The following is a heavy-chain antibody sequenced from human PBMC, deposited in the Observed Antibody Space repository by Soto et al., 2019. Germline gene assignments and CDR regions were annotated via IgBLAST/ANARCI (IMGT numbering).Heavy chain of an antibody. Sequence: SGPTLVNPTHTLTLTCTFSGFSLSSSGVGVGWIRQPPGKALDWLALVYWGDDKRYSPSLKTRLTINKDTSKNQVVLTMTNVDPFDTGAYYCARRDSGSAGRGLDVLGQGTTLTVSS. CDR3: ARRDSGSAGRGLDV. D-gene: IGHD6-6*01. J-gene: IGHJ6*02. CDR1: GFSLSSSGVG. CDR2: VYWGDDK. V-gene: IGHV2-5*02.